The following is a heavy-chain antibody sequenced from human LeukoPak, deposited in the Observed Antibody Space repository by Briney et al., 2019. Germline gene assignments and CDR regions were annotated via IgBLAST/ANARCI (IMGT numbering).Heavy chain of an antibody. CDR2: INYSGSS. V-gene: IGHV4-34*01. CDR3: ALRSGSYYAFDI. J-gene: IGHJ3*02. Sequence: SETLSLTCAVYGGSFSGYYWSWIRQPPGKGLEWIGEINYSGSSNYNPSLKSRVTISVDTSKNQFSLKLSSVTAADTAVYYCALRSGSYYAFDIWGQGTMVTVSS. D-gene: IGHD1-26*01. CDR1: GGSFSGYY.